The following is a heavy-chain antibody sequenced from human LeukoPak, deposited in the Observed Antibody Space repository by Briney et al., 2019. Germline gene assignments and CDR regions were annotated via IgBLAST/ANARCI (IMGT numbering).Heavy chain of an antibody. J-gene: IGHJ5*01. V-gene: IGHV1-8*01. CDR2: MKPNDGNR. D-gene: IGHD6-19*01. CDR1: GYTFTSFD. CDR3: ARGDSVAGTSNYFDS. Sequence: ASVKVSCKTSGYTFTSFDIHWVRQAPGPGLGWLGWMKPNDGNRGFAQKFQGRLTMTSDTSLVTAYMELTSLTSDDTAVYYCARGDSVAGTSNYFDSWGQGTLVIVSS.